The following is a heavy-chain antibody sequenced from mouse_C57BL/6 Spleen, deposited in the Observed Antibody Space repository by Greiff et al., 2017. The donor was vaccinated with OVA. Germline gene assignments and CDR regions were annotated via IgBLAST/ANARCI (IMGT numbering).Heavy chain of an antibody. CDR3: ARYRTGRFAY. Sequence: QVQLKQPGAELVKPGASVKLSCKASGYTFTSYWMQWVKQRPGQGLEWIGEIDPSDSYTNYNQKFKGKATLTVDTSSSTAYMQLSSLTSEDSAVYYCARYRTGRFAYWGQGTLVTVSA. V-gene: IGHV1-50*01. J-gene: IGHJ3*01. CDR1: GYTFTSYW. D-gene: IGHD4-1*01. CDR2: IDPSDSYT.